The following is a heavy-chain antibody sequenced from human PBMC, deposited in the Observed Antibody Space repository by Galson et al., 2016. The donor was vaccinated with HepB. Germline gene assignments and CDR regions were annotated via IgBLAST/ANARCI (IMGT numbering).Heavy chain of an antibody. CDR1: GFTLSSYA. V-gene: IGHV3-23*01. D-gene: IGHD2-21*02. CDR2: VSGSGGST. CDR3: AKPPYCGGDCYLAIDY. Sequence: SLRLSCAASGFTLSSYAMSWVRQAPGKGLEWVSAVSGSGGSTFYADSVKGRFTISRDNSKNTLYLQMNSLTAEDTAVYYCAKPPYCGGDCYLAIDYWGQGTLVTVSS. J-gene: IGHJ4*02.